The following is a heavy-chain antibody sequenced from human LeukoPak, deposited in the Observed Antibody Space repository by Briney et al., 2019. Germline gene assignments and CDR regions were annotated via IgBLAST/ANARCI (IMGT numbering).Heavy chain of an antibody. J-gene: IGHJ4*02. CDR2: ISFDGSNK. CDR3: AKRFYDRGGHFDY. V-gene: IGHV3-30-3*02. CDR1: GFTFSTYA. Sequence: PGRSLRLSCAASGFTFSTYAMHWVRQAPGKGLEWVALISFDGSNKYYADSVKGRFTISRDNSKNTLYLQMNSLRAEDTAVYYCAKRFYDRGGHFDYWGQGTLVTVSS. D-gene: IGHD3-22*01.